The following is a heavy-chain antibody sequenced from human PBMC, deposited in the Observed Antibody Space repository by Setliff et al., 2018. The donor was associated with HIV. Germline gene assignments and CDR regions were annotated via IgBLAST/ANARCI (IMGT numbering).Heavy chain of an antibody. V-gene: IGHV4-31*03. CDR1: GASFSIGGFY. D-gene: IGHD6-6*01. Sequence: SETLSLTCTVSGASFSIGGFYWSWIRQHPGKCLAWIGYIYYSGSTYYNPSLKSRVTISVDTSKNQFSLELNSVTAADTAVYSCAGEYSSSSANWYFDLLGRGTLVTVSS. J-gene: IGHJ2*01. CDR2: IYYSGST. CDR3: AGEYSSSSANWYFDL.